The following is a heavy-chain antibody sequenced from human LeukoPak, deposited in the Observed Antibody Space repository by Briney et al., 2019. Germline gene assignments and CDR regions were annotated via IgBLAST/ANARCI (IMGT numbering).Heavy chain of an antibody. CDR1: GGPFSGYY. Sequence: KASETLSLTCAVYGGPFSGYYWSWIRQSPGKGLEWIGEINQSGSTTYKPSLKGRVTISVDTSKTQFSLKLSSVTAADTAVYYCARESWGPYWYFDLWGRGTLVTVSS. CDR3: ARESWGPYWYFDL. V-gene: IGHV4-34*01. D-gene: IGHD7-27*01. J-gene: IGHJ2*01. CDR2: INQSGST.